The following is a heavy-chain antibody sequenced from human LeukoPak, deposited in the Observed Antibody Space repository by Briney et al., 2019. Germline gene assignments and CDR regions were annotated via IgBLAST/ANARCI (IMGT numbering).Heavy chain of an antibody. CDR3: ASYYYDSSGYYYYFDY. V-gene: IGHV4-39*01. CDR2: IYYSGST. CDR1: GGSISSSSYY. Sequence: TSETLSLTCTVSGGSISSSSYYWGWIRQPPGKGLEWIGSIYYSGSTYYNPSLKSRVTISVDTSKNQFSLKLSSVTAADTAVYYCASYYYDSSGYYYYFDYWGQGTLVTVSS. J-gene: IGHJ4*02. D-gene: IGHD3-22*01.